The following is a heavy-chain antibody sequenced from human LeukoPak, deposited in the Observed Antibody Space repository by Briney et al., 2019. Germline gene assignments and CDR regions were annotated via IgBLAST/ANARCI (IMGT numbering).Heavy chain of an antibody. CDR3: ARGEEYYDSSGYLGRAFDI. J-gene: IGHJ3*02. V-gene: IGHV4-59*01. CDR2: IYYSGST. D-gene: IGHD3-22*01. Sequence: SETLSLTCTVSGGSISSYYWSWIRQPPGKGLEWIGYIYYSGSTNYNPSLKSRVTISVDTSKNQFSLKLSSVTAADTAVYYCARGEEYYDSSGYLGRAFDIWGQGTMVTVSS. CDR1: GGSISSYY.